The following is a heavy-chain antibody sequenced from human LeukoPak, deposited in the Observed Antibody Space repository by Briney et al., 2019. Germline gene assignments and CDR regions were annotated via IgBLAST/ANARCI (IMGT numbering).Heavy chain of an antibody. CDR1: GLTFSSYS. CDR3: AKVFWNAGFDY. D-gene: IGHD1-1*01. Sequence: GGSLRLSCVASGLTFSSYSMNWVRQAPGKGLEWVSYISSFSGTINYADSVKGRFTISRDNSKNTLYLQMNSLRAEDTAVYYCAKVFWNAGFDYWGQGTLVTVSS. V-gene: IGHV3-48*01. J-gene: IGHJ4*02. CDR2: ISSFSGTI.